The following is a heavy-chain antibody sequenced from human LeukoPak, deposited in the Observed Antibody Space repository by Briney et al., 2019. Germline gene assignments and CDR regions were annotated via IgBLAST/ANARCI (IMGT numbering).Heavy chain of an antibody. Sequence: GGSLRLSCAASGFTFSSYAMSWVRQAPGKGLEWVSAISGSRGGTYYADSVKGRFTISRDNSKNTLYLQMNSQRAEDTAVYYWAKWCCSGGDCYPFDYWGQGTLVTVSS. D-gene: IGHD2-15*01. V-gene: IGHV3-23*01. CDR3: AKWCCSGGDCYPFDY. CDR1: GFTFSSYA. CDR2: ISGSRGGT. J-gene: IGHJ4*02.